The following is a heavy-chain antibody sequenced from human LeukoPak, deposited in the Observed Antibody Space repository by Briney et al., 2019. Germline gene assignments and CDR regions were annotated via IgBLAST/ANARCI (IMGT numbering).Heavy chain of an antibody. J-gene: IGHJ4*02. Sequence: GGSLRLSCAVSGFTVSNYFMSWVRQAPGKGLEWASIIYSAGSTYYADSVKGRFTISRDNSKNTVSLQMNSLRAEDTAVYYCARGSDFWSGYLVYWGQGTLVTVSS. V-gene: IGHV3-53*01. CDR2: IYSAGST. D-gene: IGHD3-3*01. CDR1: GFTVSNYF. CDR3: ARGSDFWSGYLVY.